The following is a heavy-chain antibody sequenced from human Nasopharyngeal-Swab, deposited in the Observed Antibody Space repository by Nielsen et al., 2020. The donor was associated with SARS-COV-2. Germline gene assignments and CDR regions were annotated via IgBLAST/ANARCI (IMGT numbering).Heavy chain of an antibody. CDR2: ISSSSSYI. D-gene: IGHD3-3*01. J-gene: IGHJ5*02. Sequence: GESLKISCAASGFTFSSYSMNWVRQAPGKGLEWVSSISSSSSYIYYADSVKGRFTISRDNAKNSLYPQMNSLRAEDTAVYYCARLGVVIIRGDWFDPWGQGTLVTVSS. V-gene: IGHV3-21*01. CDR3: ARLGVVIIRGDWFDP. CDR1: GFTFSSYS.